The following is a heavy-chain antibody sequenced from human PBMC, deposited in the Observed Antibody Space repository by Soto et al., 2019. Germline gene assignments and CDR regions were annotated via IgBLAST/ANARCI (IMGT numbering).Heavy chain of an antibody. V-gene: IGHV4-61*05. CDR3: ARYPLLSAGPPGDAFDI. D-gene: IGHD6-13*01. J-gene: IGHJ3*02. CDR2: IYYSGST. Sequence: PPKTLFLTCTVSGASISRGNYYWGWIRQAPGTGLEWIGYIYYSGSTNYNPSVKSRVTISIDKSKNQFSLELSSVTAADTAVYYCARYPLLSAGPPGDAFDIWGQGTMVTVSS. CDR1: GASISRGNYY.